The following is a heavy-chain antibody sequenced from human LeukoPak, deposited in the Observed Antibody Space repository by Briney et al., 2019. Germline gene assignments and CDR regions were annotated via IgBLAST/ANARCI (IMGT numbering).Heavy chain of an antibody. Sequence: ASVKVSCKASGYTFTSYGISWVRQAPGQGLEWRGWISAYNGNTNYAQKLQGRVTMTTDTSTSTAYMELRSLRSDDTAVYYCARGYAQWELLVDYYGMDVWGQGTTVTVSS. V-gene: IGHV1-18*01. CDR2: ISAYNGNT. CDR3: ARGYAQWELLVDYYGMDV. D-gene: IGHD1-26*01. J-gene: IGHJ6*02. CDR1: GYTFTSYG.